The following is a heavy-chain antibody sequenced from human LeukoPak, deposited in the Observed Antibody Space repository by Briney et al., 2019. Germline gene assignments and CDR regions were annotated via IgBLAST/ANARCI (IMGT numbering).Heavy chain of an antibody. V-gene: IGHV4-34*01. D-gene: IGHD3-10*02. CDR2: INHTGTT. Sequence: SETLSLTCAVYGGSFSAYYWNWIRQSPEKGLEWIGEINHTGTTKYNPSLKTRVTISVDTSKNQFSLKLTSVTAADTAAYYCARSVKVNFVGLFGEDNNYYYMDVWAKGTPVTVSS. CDR1: GGSFSAYY. CDR3: ARSVKVNFVGLFGEDNNYYYMDV. J-gene: IGHJ6*03.